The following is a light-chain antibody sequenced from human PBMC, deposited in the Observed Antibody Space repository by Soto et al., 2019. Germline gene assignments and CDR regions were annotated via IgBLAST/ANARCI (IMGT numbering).Light chain of an antibody. Sequence: DIQMTQSPSSLSASVGNRVTITCQTSQDIATYLNWYQQKPGKDPNLLIYDASNLETRVPSRFSGGGSGTHFTFTISNLQPEDIATYYCQQYDNLPPTWTFGQGTKVEIE. CDR1: QDIATY. V-gene: IGKV1-33*01. J-gene: IGKJ1*01. CDR3: QQYDNLPPTWT. CDR2: DAS.